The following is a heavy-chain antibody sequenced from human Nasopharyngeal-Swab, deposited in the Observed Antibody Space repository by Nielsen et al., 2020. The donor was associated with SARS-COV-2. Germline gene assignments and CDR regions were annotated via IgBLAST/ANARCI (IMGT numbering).Heavy chain of an antibody. V-gene: IGHV3-9*01. J-gene: IGHJ3*02. Sequence: GGSLRLSCAASGFTFEDYAMHWVRQAPGKGLEWVSGISWNSGSIGYADSVKGRFTISRDNAKNSLYLQMNSLRAEDTALYYCAKIGGSGWYVDAFDIWGQGTMVTVSS. D-gene: IGHD6-19*01. CDR3: AKIGGSGWYVDAFDI. CDR2: ISWNSGSI. CDR1: GFTFEDYA.